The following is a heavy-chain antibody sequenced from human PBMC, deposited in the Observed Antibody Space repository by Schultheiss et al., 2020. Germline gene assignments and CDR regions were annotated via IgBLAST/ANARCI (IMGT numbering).Heavy chain of an antibody. CDR1: GFTFSNAW. CDR2: IKSKTDGGTT. Sequence: GGSLRLSCAASGFTFSNAWMSWVRQAPGKGLEWVGRIKSKTDGGTTDYAAPVKGRFTISRDDSKNTLYLQMNSLRTEDTAVYYCAKTLTVFRVGATTIDYWGQGTLVTVSS. CDR3: AKTLTVFRVGATTIDY. V-gene: IGHV3-15*01. D-gene: IGHD1-26*01. J-gene: IGHJ4*02.